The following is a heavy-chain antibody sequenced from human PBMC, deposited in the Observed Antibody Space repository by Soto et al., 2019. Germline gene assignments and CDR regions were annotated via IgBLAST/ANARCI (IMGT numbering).Heavy chain of an antibody. CDR1: GGSISSYY. J-gene: IGHJ4*02. CDR3: ARRERGTMEK. CDR2: IYYSGST. Sequence: NPSETLSLTCTVSGGSISSYYWSWIRQPPGKGLEWIGYIYYSGSTNYNPSLKSRVTISVDTSKNQFSLKLSSVTAADTAVDYGARRERGTMEKWGQVPLITLSS. D-gene: IGHD1-7*01. V-gene: IGHV4-59*01.